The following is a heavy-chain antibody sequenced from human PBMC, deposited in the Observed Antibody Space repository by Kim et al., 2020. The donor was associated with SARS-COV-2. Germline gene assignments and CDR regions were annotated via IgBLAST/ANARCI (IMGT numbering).Heavy chain of an antibody. CDR3: ARGGGDYYGSGSYYGYYFDY. CDR2: ISSSSSYI. J-gene: IGHJ4*02. D-gene: IGHD3-10*01. Sequence: GGSLRLSCAASGFTFSSYSMNWVRQAPGKGLEWVSSISSSSSYIYYADSVKGRFTISRDNAKNSLYLQMNSLRAEDTAVYYCARGGGDYYGSGSYYGYYFDYWGQGTLVTVSS. V-gene: IGHV3-21*01. CDR1: GFTFSSYS.